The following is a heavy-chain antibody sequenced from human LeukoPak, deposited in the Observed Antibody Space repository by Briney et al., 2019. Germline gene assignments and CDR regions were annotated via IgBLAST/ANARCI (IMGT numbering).Heavy chain of an antibody. D-gene: IGHD3-16*02. J-gene: IGHJ4*02. Sequence: GTSLRLSCAASGFSFSTYAMFWVRQAPGKGLEWVAVIWYDGSEKYYADAVKGRVTISRDNSKSTVYLQMNSLRAEDTALYYCAREGESRLGELSPWGQETLVTVSS. CDR3: AREGESRLGELSP. CDR1: GFSFSTYA. CDR2: IWYDGSEK. V-gene: IGHV3-33*07.